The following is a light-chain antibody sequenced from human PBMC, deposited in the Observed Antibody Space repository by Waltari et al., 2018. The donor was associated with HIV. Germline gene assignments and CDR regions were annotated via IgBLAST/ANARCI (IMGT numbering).Light chain of an antibody. CDR1: QSVSSSY. Sequence: EIVLTQSPGTLSLSPGERATLSCRASQSVSSSYLAWYQQKPGQAPRLLIYGASSSATCIPDRFSGSGSGTDFTLTISRLEPEDFAVYYCQQYSSSPRTFGQGTKVEIK. J-gene: IGKJ1*01. CDR3: QQYSSSPRT. V-gene: IGKV3-20*01. CDR2: GAS.